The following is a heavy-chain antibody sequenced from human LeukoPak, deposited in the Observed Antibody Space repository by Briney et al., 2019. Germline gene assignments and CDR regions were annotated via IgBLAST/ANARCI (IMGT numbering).Heavy chain of an antibody. D-gene: IGHD5-18*01. CDR3: ERAEDPALVNVGDYYYYGMDV. CDR1: GYTFSIFG. J-gene: IGHJ6*02. V-gene: IGHV1-18*01. CDR2: ISAYNGNT. Sequence: GASVKVSRNSSGYTFSIFGITWVRHAPGQGLECMGWISAYNGNTKYTQIYQGRVTMTTDASKSTAYMELRMLRSDDTAVYYCERAEDPALVNVGDYYYYGMDVWGQGTTVTVSS.